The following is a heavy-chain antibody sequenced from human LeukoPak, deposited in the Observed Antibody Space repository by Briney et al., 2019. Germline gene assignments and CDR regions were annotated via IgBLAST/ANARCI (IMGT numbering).Heavy chain of an antibody. CDR1: GGTYSSYA. Sequence: SVKVSCKASGGTYSSYAISWVRQAPGQGLEWMGGIIPIFGTANYAQKFQGRVTITADESTSTAYMELSSLRSEDTPVYYCARVVYGGNSVWGQGTLVTVSS. CDR2: IIPIFGTA. CDR3: ARVVYGGNSV. J-gene: IGHJ4*02. V-gene: IGHV1-69*13. D-gene: IGHD4-23*01.